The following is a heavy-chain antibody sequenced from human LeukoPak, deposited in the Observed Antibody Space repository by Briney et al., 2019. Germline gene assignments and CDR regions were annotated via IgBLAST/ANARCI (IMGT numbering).Heavy chain of an antibody. V-gene: IGHV4-34*01. CDR1: GGSFSGYY. J-gene: IGHJ4*02. CDR3: AREVVCSSTSCLAFDY. CDR2: INHSGST. D-gene: IGHD2-2*01. Sequence: SETLSLTCAVYGGSFSGYYWSWIRQPPGKGLEWIGEINHSGSTNYNPSLKSRVTISVDTSKNQFSLKLSSVTAADTAVYYCAREVVCSSTSCLAFDYWGQGTLVTVSS.